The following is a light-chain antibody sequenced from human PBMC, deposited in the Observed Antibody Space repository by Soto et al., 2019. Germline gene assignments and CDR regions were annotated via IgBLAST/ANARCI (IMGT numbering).Light chain of an antibody. V-gene: IGLV2-8*01. J-gene: IGLJ3*02. CDR1: SSDVGGYNY. Sequence: QSVLTQPPSASGSPGQSVTISCTGTSSDVGGYNYVSWYQQYPGRAPKLMIYEVTKRPSVVPDRFSGYKSGNTASLTVYGLQAEDEADYYCSSYAASNNFYFVFGGGTKVTVL. CDR2: EVT. CDR3: SSYAASNNFYFV.